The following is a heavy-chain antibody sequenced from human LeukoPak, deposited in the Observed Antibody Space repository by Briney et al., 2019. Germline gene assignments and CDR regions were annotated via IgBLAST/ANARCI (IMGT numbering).Heavy chain of an antibody. CDR1: GFTVSINY. V-gene: IGHV3-66*02. Sequence: GGSLRLSCAASGFTVSINYMSWVRQAPGKGLEWVSVIYSGGSTYYADSVKGRFTISRDNSKNTLYLQMNSLRAEDTAVYYCATSYYYYGMDVWGQGTTVTVSS. CDR3: ATSYYYYGMDV. J-gene: IGHJ6*02. CDR2: IYSGGST.